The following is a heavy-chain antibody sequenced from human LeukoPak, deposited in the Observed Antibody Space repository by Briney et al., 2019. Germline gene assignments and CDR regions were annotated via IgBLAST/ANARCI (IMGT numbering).Heavy chain of an antibody. CDR1: GGSFSTYY. V-gene: IGHV4-34*01. J-gene: IGHJ4*02. CDR3: ARGVSRYSNN. Sequence: SETLSLTCAVYGGSFSTYYWTWIRQPPGKGLEWIGEINPSGSTNYNPSLKSRVTISVDTSKNQFSLKLSSVTAADTAVYYCARGVSRYSNNWGQGTLVTVSS. CDR2: INPSGST. D-gene: IGHD6-13*01.